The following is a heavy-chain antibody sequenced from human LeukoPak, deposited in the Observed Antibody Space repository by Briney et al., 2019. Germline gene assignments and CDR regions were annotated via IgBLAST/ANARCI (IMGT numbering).Heavy chain of an antibody. D-gene: IGHD3-10*01. CDR3: ASKKKGGLLWFGELLTGFFFDY. J-gene: IGHJ4*02. V-gene: IGHV1-3*01. CDR2: INAGNGNT. Sequence: ASVKVSCKASGYTFTSYAMLWVRQAPGQRLEWMGWINAGNGNTKYSQKFQGRVTITRDTSASTAYMELSSLRSEDTAVYYCASKKKGGLLWFGELLTGFFFDYWGQGTLVTVSS. CDR1: GYTFTSYA.